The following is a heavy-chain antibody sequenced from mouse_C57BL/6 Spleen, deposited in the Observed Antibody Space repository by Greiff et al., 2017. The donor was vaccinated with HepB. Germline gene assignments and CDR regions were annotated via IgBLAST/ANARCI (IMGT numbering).Heavy chain of an antibody. CDR3: ARGYDPYYYAMDY. J-gene: IGHJ4*01. Sequence: DVKLVESGGGLVKPGGSLKLSCAASGFTFSDYGMHWVRQAPEKGLEWVAYISSGSSTIYYADTVKGRFTISRDNAKNTLFLQMTSLRSEDTAMYYCARGYDPYYYAMDYWGQGTSVTVSS. CDR1: GFTFSDYG. D-gene: IGHD2-3*01. V-gene: IGHV5-17*01. CDR2: ISSGSSTI.